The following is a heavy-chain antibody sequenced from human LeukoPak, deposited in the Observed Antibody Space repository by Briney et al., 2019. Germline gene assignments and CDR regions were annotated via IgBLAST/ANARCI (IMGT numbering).Heavy chain of an antibody. Sequence: PSETLSLTCTVSGGSISSYYWSWIRQPPGKGLEWIGYIYYSGSTNYNPSLKSRVTISVDTSKNQFSLKLSSVTAAGTAVYYCARNDFWSGYYHFDYWGQGTLVTVSS. V-gene: IGHV4-59*01. CDR1: GGSISSYY. CDR3: ARNDFWSGYYHFDY. D-gene: IGHD3-3*01. CDR2: IYYSGST. J-gene: IGHJ4*02.